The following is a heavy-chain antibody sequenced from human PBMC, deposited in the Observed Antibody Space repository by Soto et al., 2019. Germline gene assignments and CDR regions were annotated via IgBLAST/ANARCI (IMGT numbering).Heavy chain of an antibody. CDR2: IYPGDSDT. D-gene: IGHD3-22*01. V-gene: IGHV5-51*01. CDR3: ARRLSYYDSSGYPYYFAY. J-gene: IGHJ4*02. Sequence: PRESLRISCKGSGYSFTSYWIGWVRQMPGKGLEWMGIIYPGDSDTRYSPSFQGQVTISADKSISTAYLQWSSLKASDTAMYYCARRLSYYDSSGYPYYFAYRGQRTLVSVSS. CDR1: GYSFTSYW.